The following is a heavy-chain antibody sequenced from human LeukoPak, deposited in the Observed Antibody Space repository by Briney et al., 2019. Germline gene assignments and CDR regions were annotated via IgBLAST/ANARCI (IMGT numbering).Heavy chain of an antibody. V-gene: IGHV3-21*01. CDR2: ISSSSSYI. D-gene: IGHD6-6*01. Sequence: GGSLRLSCAASGFTVSSYSMNWVRQAPGKWLEWVSSISSSSSYIYYADSVKGRFIISRDNAKNSLYLQMNSLRAEDTAVYYCARDPSSSYDYWGQGTLVTVSS. J-gene: IGHJ4*02. CDR1: GFTVSSYS. CDR3: ARDPSSSYDY.